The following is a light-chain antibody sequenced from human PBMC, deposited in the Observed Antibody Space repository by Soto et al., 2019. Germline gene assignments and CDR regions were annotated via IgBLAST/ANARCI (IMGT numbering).Light chain of an antibody. CDR1: QSVNRH. J-gene: IGKJ1*01. Sequence: EIVMTQSPATLSVSPGERATLSCRASQSVNRHLAWYQQKPGQAPRLLIYGASTRDNGIPARFSGSGSGTDFTLTISSLQSEDFAVYYCDQYDSWPTFGRGTKVEIK. CDR3: DQYDSWPT. CDR2: GAS. V-gene: IGKV3-15*01.